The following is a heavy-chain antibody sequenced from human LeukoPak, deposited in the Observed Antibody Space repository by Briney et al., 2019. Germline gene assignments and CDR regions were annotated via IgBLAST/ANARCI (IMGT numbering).Heavy chain of an antibody. CDR2: ISSRSSYT. J-gene: IGHJ4*02. CDR1: TFTSTANY. D-gene: IGHD2-15*01. V-gene: IGHV3-11*06. Sequence: GGSLRLSWAPDTFTSTANYTSCVRQAPGKGLEWISYISSRSSYTIYADSVKGRFTISRDNAKKSLFLQLNSLSAEDTAVYYCARSYTGGFSAYGGQGTLVTVSS. CDR3: ARSYTGGFSAY.